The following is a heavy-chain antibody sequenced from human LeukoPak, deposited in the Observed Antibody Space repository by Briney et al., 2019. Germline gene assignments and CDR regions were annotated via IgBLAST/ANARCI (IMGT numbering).Heavy chain of an antibody. J-gene: IGHJ4*02. CDR2: INPNSGGT. CDR1: GYTFTSYD. Sequence: GASVKVSCKASGYTFTSYDINWVRQAPGQGLEWMGWINPNSGGTNYAQKFQGRVTMTRDTSISTAYMELSRLRSDDTAVYYCARVPTLRYFDWLLPFDYWGQGTLVTVSS. CDR3: ARVPTLRYFDWLLPFDY. D-gene: IGHD3-9*01. V-gene: IGHV1-2*02.